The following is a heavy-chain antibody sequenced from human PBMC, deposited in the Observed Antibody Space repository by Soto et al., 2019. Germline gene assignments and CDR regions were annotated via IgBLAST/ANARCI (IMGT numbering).Heavy chain of an antibody. CDR2: ISGRGGST. CDR1: GFTFSSYA. CDR3: AKRPGSTLWFGELLGHIPTIGWYFDL. Sequence: EVQLLESGGGLVQPGGSLRLSCAASGFTFSSYAMSWVRQAPGKGLEWVSAISGRGGSTYYADSGKGRFTISRDNSKNTLYLQMNSLRAEDTAVYYCAKRPGSTLWFGELLGHIPTIGWYFDLWGRGTLVTVSS. V-gene: IGHV3-23*01. J-gene: IGHJ2*01. D-gene: IGHD3-10*01.